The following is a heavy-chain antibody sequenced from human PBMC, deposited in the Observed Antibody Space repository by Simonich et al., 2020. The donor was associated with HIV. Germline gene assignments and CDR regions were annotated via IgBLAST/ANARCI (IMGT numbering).Heavy chain of an antibody. CDR2: INHSGST. Sequence: QVQLQQWGAGLLKPSETLSLTCAVYGGSFSGYYWSWIPQPPGKGLEWIGEINHSGSTNYNPSLKSRVTISVDTSKNQFSLKLSSVTDADTAVYYCARLTAGGLGEYFQHWGQGTLVTVSS. D-gene: IGHD6-13*01. J-gene: IGHJ1*01. CDR1: GGSFSGYY. V-gene: IGHV4-34*01. CDR3: ARLTAGGLGEYFQH.